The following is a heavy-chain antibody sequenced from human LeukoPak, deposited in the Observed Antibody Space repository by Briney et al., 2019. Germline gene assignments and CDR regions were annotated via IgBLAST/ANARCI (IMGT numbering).Heavy chain of an antibody. D-gene: IGHD4-11*01. CDR3: AKDAQRGFDYSNSLEH. J-gene: IGHJ5*02. CDR1: GFTFSHYG. CDR2: IWNDGSNK. Sequence: GRSLRLSCATSGFTFSHYGMHWVRQAPGKGLEWAAVIWNDGSNKYYGDSVKGRFTISRDNSKNTLYLQMNSLTVEDTAVYYCAKDAQRGFDYSNSLEHWGQGTLVTVPS. V-gene: IGHV3-33*06.